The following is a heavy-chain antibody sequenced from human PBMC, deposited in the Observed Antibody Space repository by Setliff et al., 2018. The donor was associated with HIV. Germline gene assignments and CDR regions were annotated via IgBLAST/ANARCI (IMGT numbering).Heavy chain of an antibody. J-gene: IGHJ3*02. D-gene: IGHD3-22*01. CDR3: ARDLTTIVTRKVFDI. Sequence: GSLRLSCGASGFTFSSYEMNWVRQAPGKGLEWVSYIGSSGNTIYYADSVKGRFTISRDNAKNSLYLQMNGLRAEDTAVYYCARDLTTIVTRKVFDIWGQGTKVTVSS. CDR2: IGSSGNTI. CDR1: GFTFSSYE. V-gene: IGHV3-48*03.